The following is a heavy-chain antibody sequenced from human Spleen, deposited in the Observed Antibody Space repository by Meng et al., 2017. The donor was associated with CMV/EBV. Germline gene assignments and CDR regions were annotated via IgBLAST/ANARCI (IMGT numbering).Heavy chain of an antibody. Sequence: GGSLRLSCAASGFTFTSYWMHWVRQAPGKGLEWVAAISSDETTTYYPDSVRGRFTVSRDNSKNVIYLQMNSLRPEDTALYFCAKDPIGGNYRGSHFDYWGQGVLVTVSS. CDR2: ISSDETTT. CDR3: AKDPIGGNYRGSHFDY. V-gene: IGHV3-30*18. J-gene: IGHJ4*02. D-gene: IGHD3-16*01. CDR1: GFTFTSYW.